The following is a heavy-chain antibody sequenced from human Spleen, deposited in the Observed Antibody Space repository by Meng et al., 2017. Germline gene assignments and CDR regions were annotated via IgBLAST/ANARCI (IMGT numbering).Heavy chain of an antibody. V-gene: IGHV3-15*01. D-gene: IGHD3/OR15-3a*01. CDR3: THSETVFGHYGS. J-gene: IGHJ4*02. CDR2: IKSRGSGGTI. Sequence: GGSLRLSCAASGFTVSSNYMSWVRQAPGKGLEWVGRIKSRGSGGTIDYAAPVKGRFTISRDDSKNMMYLQMNSLKIEDTAVYFCTHSETVFGHYGSWGQGTLVTVSS. CDR1: GFTVSSNY.